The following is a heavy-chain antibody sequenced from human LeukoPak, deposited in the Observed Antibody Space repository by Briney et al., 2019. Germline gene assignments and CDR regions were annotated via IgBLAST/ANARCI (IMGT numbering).Heavy chain of an antibody. CDR3: ARERGWLNDYNWFDP. J-gene: IGHJ5*02. CDR1: GFTFSSYG. V-gene: IGHV3-33*01. Sequence: GRSLRLSCAASGFTFSSYGMHWVRQAPGKWLGWVAVIWYDGSNKYYADSVKGRFTISRDNSKNTLYLQMNSLRAEDTAVYYCARERGWLNDYNWFDPWGQGTLVTVSS. CDR2: IWYDGSNK. D-gene: IGHD3-22*01.